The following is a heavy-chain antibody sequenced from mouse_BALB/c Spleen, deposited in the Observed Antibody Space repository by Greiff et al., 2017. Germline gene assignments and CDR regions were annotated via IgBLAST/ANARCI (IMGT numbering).Heavy chain of an antibody. D-gene: IGHD1-1*02. CDR2: ISTYYGDA. V-gene: IGHV1S137*01. J-gene: IGHJ2*01. CDR1: GYTFTDYA. Sequence: QVQLKESGAELVRPGVSVKISCKGSGYTFTDYAMHWVKQSHAKSLEWIGVISTYYGDASYNQKFKGKATMTVDKSSSTAYMELARLTSEDSAIYYCARRGGYYFDYWGQGTTLTVSS. CDR3: ARRGGYYFDY.